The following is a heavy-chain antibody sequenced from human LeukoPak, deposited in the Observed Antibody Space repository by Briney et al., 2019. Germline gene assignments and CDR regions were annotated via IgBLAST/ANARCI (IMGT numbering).Heavy chain of an antibody. Sequence: PSETLSLTCAVYGGSFSGYYWSWIRQPPGKGLEWIGEINHSGSTNYNPSLKSRVTISVDTSKSQFSLKLSSVTAADTAVYYCASLLGYCSSISCVDPWGQGTLVTVSS. V-gene: IGHV4-34*01. CDR1: GGSFSGYY. CDR3: ASLLGYCSSISCVDP. CDR2: INHSGST. J-gene: IGHJ5*02. D-gene: IGHD2-2*01.